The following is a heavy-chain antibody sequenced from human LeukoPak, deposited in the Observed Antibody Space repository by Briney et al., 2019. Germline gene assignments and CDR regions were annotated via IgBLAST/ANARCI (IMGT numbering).Heavy chain of an antibody. CDR1: GFSFSNYN. CDR3: ARDPDDIGCADY. Sequence: PAGSLRLSCAASGFSFSNYNMIWVRQAPGKGLDWVSFITSSCGYIHYADSLKGRFPISRDNAKNSLYLQMNGLRAEDAAVYYCARDPDDIGCADYWGGGPLVTVS. V-gene: IGHV3-21*01. D-gene: IGHD3-9*01. CDR2: ITSSCGYI. J-gene: IGHJ4*02.